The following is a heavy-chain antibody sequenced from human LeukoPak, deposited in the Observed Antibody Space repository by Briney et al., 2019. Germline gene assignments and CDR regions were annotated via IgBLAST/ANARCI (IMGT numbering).Heavy chain of an antibody. CDR2: IKSKTDGGTT. Sequence: GGSLRLSCAASGFTFSNAWMSWVRQAPGKGLEWVGRIKSKTDGGTTDYAAPVKGRFTISRDVSKNTLYLQVNSLKTEDTAVYYCTTALEAYCGGDCYSIFDYWGQGTLVTVSS. CDR1: GFTFSNAW. V-gene: IGHV3-15*01. J-gene: IGHJ4*02. CDR3: TTALEAYCGGDCYSIFDY. D-gene: IGHD2-21*02.